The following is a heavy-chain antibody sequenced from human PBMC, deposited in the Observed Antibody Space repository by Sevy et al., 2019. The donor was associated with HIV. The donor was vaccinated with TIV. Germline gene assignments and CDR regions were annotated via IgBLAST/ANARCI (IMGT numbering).Heavy chain of an antibody. V-gene: IGHV3-48*02. CDR3: ARDVSYDSSGTPDYMDV. D-gene: IGHD3-22*01. CDR1: GFTFSSYS. Sequence: GGSLRLSCAASGFTFSSYSMNWVRQAPGKGLEWVSYISSSSSTIYYADSVKGRFTISRDNAKNSLYLQMNSLRDEDTALYYWARDVSYDSSGTPDYMDVLGKGTTVTVSS. CDR2: ISSSSSTI. J-gene: IGHJ6*03.